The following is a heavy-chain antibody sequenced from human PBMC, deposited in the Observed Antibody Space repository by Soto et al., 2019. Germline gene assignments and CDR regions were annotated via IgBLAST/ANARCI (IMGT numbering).Heavy chain of an antibody. Sequence: EVQLVESGGGLVQPGGSLRLSCKVSGFIFSSYWMTWVRQASGKGLEWVANIRQDGNEKYYADSVKGRFTISRDNAKNSLFLQMNSLRVDDTAVYYCEGGHKADYWGQGSLVTVSS. CDR3: EGGHKADY. V-gene: IGHV3-7*01. CDR1: GFIFSSYW. J-gene: IGHJ4*02. CDR2: IRQDGNEK.